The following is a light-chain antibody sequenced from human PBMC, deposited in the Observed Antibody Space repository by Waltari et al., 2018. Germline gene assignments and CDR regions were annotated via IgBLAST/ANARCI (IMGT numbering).Light chain of an antibody. CDR1: GLRSYY. V-gene: IGLV3-19*01. CDR2: DKN. Sequence: SSELTQDPAVSVAMGQTVTITCQGNGLRSYYASWYQQRPGHAPILIMYDKNNRPSGVPDRFSGSNSDNTASLTTTGAQAEDEASYYCHSRDASGVGGSFGGGTKLTVL. J-gene: IGLJ2*01. CDR3: HSRDASGVGGS.